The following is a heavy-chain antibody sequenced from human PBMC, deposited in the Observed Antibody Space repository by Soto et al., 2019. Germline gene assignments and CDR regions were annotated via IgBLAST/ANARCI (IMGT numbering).Heavy chain of an antibody. J-gene: IGHJ1*01. D-gene: IGHD6-19*01. CDR2: IYSGGST. Sequence: GGSLRLSCASSGFTVSSNYMSWVRQAPGKGLEWVSVIYSGGSTYYADSVKGRFTISRDNSKNTLYLRMNSLRAEDTAVYYCAIDYGLAVAGTKYFQHWGQGTLVTSPQ. CDR1: GFTVSSNY. CDR3: AIDYGLAVAGTKYFQH. V-gene: IGHV3-66*01.